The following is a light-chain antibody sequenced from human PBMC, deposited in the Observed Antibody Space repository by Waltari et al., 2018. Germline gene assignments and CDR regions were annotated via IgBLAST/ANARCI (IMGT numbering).Light chain of an antibody. CDR1: NSDVGSYNF. V-gene: IGLV2-14*01. CDR3: SSYTTSRTYV. Sequence: QSALTQPASVSGSPGQSITISCTGTNSDVGSYNFVSWYQQHPGEAPKLMIFEVTNRPSGVSNRFAGSKSGNTASRIISGLQGEDEADYYCSSYTTSRTYVFGTGTKVTVL. J-gene: IGLJ1*01. CDR2: EVT.